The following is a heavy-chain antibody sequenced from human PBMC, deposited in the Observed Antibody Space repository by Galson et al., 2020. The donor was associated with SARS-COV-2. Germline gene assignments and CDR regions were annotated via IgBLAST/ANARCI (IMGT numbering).Heavy chain of an antibody. CDR1: GFTFTSSA. D-gene: IGHD3-9*01. CDR3: AAPFPTYYDILTGFSYSYYYYGMDV. V-gene: IGHV1-58*01. J-gene: IGHJ6*02. Sequence: SVKVSCKASGFTFTSSAVQWVRQARGQRLEWIGWIVVGSGNTTYAQKFQERVTITRDMSTSTAYMELSSLRSEDTAVYYCAAPFPTYYDILTGFSYSYYYYGMDVWGQGTTVTVSS. CDR2: IVVGSGNT.